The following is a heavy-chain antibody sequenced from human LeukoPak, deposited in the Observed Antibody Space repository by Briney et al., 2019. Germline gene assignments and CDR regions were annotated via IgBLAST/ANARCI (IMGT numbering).Heavy chain of an antibody. CDR1: GGSISSYY. D-gene: IGHD4-17*01. CDR3: AETTVTTFSSWFDP. Sequence: SETLSLTCTVSGGSISSYYWSWIRQPAGKGLEWIGRIYTIGSTKYNPSLKSRVTMSVDTSKNQFSLKLTSVTAADTAVYYCAETTVTTFSSWFDPWGQGTLVTVSS. V-gene: IGHV4-4*07. CDR2: IYTIGST. J-gene: IGHJ5*02.